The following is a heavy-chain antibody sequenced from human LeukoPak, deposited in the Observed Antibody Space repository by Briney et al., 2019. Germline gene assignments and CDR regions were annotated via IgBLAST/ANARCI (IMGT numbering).Heavy chain of an antibody. CDR2: MNPNSGNT. CDR1: GYTFTSYD. V-gene: IGHV1-8*01. Sequence: ASVKVSCKASGYTFTSYDINWVRQATGQGLEWMGWMNPNSGNTGYAQKFQGRVTMTRNTSISTAYMELSSLRSEDTAVCYCARLNYYGSGSYYNRAYYFDYWGQGTLVTVSS. CDR3: ARLNYYGSGSYYNRAYYFDY. J-gene: IGHJ4*02. D-gene: IGHD3-10*01.